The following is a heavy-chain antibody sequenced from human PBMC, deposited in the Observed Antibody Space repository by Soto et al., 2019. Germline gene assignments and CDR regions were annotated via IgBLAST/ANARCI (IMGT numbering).Heavy chain of an antibody. V-gene: IGHV1-69*12. CDR3: ASFSRGTWSGFTAD. D-gene: IGHD3-3*01. J-gene: IGHJ4*02. CDR1: GGSLSHNV. CDR2: VIPFSGTT. Sequence: QVQLVQSGAEVKKPGSSVKVSCKASGGSLSHNVISWVRQVPGQGLEWMGGVIPFSGTTTYAQKFQDRVTITADESASSAHMELRSLTSEDTAVYYCASFSRGTWSGFTADWGQGTPVAVSS.